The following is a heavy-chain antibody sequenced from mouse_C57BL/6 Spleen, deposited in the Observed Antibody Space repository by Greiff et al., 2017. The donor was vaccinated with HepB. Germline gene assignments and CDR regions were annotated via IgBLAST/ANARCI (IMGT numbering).Heavy chain of an antibody. CDR3: ARYYYGTRAMDY. CDR2: IYPGDGDT. Sequence: QVHVKQSGAELVKPGASVKISCKASGYAFSSYWMNWVKQRPGKGLEWIGQIYPGDGDTNYNGKFKGKATLTADKSSSTAYMQLSSLTSEDSAVYSCARYYYGTRAMDYWGQGTSVTVSS. J-gene: IGHJ4*01. CDR1: GYAFSSYW. V-gene: IGHV1-80*01. D-gene: IGHD1-1*01.